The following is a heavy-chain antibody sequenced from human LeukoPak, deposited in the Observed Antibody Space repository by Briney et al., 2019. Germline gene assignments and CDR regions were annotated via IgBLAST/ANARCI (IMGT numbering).Heavy chain of an antibody. V-gene: IGHV4-34*01. Sequence: SETLSLTCAVYGGSFSGYYWSWIRQPPGKGLERIGEINHSGSTNYNPSLKSRVTISVDTSKNQFSLKLSSVTAADTAVYYCARGRQTYYYDSSGNGPFDYWGQGTLVTVSS. D-gene: IGHD3-22*01. CDR2: INHSGST. J-gene: IGHJ4*02. CDR3: ARGRQTYYYDSSGNGPFDY. CDR1: GGSFSGYY.